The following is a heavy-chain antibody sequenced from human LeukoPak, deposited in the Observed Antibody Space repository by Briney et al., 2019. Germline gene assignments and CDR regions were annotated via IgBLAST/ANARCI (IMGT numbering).Heavy chain of an antibody. V-gene: IGHV3-23*01. CDR1: GFTFSSYG. J-gene: IGHJ4*02. D-gene: IGHD4-17*01. Sequence: PGGSLRLSCAASGFTFSSYGMSWVRQAPGKGLEWVSAISGSGGSTYYADSVKGRFTISRDNSKNTLYLQMNSLRAEDTAVYYCAKASGRATVGGYLAAIDYWGQGTLVTVSS. CDR3: AKASGRATVGGYLAAIDY. CDR2: ISGSGGST.